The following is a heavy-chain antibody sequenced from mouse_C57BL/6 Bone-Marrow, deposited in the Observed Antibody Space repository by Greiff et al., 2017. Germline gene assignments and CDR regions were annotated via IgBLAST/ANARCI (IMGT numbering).Heavy chain of an antibody. V-gene: IGHV14-4*01. CDR2: IDPENGDT. CDR1: GFNIKDDY. D-gene: IGHD2-2*01. Sequence: VQLKQSGAELVRPGASVKLSCTASGFNIKDDYMHWVKQRPEQGLEWIGWIDPENGDTEYASKFQGKATITADTSSNTAYLQLSSLTSEDTAVYYCTTSMVTRFAYWGQGTLVTVSA. CDR3: TTSMVTRFAY. J-gene: IGHJ3*01.